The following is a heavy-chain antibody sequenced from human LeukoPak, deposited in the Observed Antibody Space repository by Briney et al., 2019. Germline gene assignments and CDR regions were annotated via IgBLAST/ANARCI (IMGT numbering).Heavy chain of an antibody. D-gene: IGHD4-11*01. V-gene: IGHV3-30-3*01. CDR1: GFTFSSYA. J-gene: IGHJ4*02. CDR2: ISYDGSNK. CDR3: AKDASPYSNYGLADY. Sequence: GGSLRLFCAASGFTFSSYAMHWVRQAPGKGLEWVAVISYDGSNKYYADSVKGRFTISRDNSKNTLSLQMNSLRAEDTAVYYCAKDASPYSNYGLADYWGQGTLVTVSS.